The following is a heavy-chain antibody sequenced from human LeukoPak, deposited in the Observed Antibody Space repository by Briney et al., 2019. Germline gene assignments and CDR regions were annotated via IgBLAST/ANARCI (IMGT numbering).Heavy chain of an antibody. CDR2: ISASGP. CDR3: AKEFQGDFWSGYYTGGYYFDY. J-gene: IGHJ4*02. Sequence: PGGSLRLSCAASGFTFSRLAMTWVRQAPGKGLEWVSTISASGPYYADSVKGRFTISRDNSKNTLYLQMNSLRAEDTAVYYCAKEFQGDFWSGYYTGGYYFDYWGQGTLVTVSS. D-gene: IGHD3-3*01. V-gene: IGHV3-23*01. CDR1: GFTFSRLA.